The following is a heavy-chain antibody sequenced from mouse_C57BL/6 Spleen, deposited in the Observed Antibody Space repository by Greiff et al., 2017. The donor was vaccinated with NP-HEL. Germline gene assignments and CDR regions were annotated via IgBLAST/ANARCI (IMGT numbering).Heavy chain of an antibody. V-gene: IGHV1-53*01. CDR1: GYTFTSYW. J-gene: IGHJ1*03. CDR2: INPSNGGT. CDR3: ATVTTVVRYFDV. D-gene: IGHD1-1*01. Sequence: QVQLKQPGTELVKPGASVKLSCKASGYTFTSYWMLWVKQRPGQGLEWIGNINPSNGGTNYNEKFKSKATLTVDKSSSTAYMQLSSLTSEDSAVYYCATVTTVVRYFDVWGTGTTVTVSS.